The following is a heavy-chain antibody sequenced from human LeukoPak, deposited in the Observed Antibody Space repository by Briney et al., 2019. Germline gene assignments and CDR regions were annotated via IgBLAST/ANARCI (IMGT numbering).Heavy chain of an antibody. CDR2: IKSKTDGGTT. V-gene: IGHV3-15*01. CDR1: GFTFSSYS. CDR3: TTARYCTNGVCYQDIDY. D-gene: IGHD2-8*01. J-gene: IGHJ4*02. Sequence: GGSLRLSCAASGFTFSSYSMNWVRQAPGKGLEWVGRIKSKTDGGTTDYAAPVKGRFTISGDDSKNTLYLQMNSLKTEDTAVYYCTTARYCTNGVCYQDIDYWGQGTLVTVSS.